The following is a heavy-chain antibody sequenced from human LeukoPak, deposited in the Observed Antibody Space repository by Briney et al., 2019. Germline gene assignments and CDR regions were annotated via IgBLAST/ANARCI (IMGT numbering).Heavy chain of an antibody. CDR1: GYTFTSYG. CDR3: ARDPTAQITIFGVAPYYYYMDV. V-gene: IGHV1-18*01. CDR2: ISAYNGNT. J-gene: IGHJ6*03. Sequence: ASVKVSCKASGYTFTSYGISWVRQAPGQGLEWKGWISAYNGNTNYAQKLQGRVTMTTDTSTSTAYMELRSLRSDDTAVYYCARDPTAQITIFGVAPYYYYMDVWGKGTTVTVSS. D-gene: IGHD3-3*01.